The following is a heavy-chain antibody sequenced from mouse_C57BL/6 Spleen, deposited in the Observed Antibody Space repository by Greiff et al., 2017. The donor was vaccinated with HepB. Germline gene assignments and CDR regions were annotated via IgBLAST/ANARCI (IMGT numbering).Heavy chain of an antibody. CDR1: GFSLSTSGMG. V-gene: IGHV8-12*01. D-gene: IGHD2-5*01. J-gene: IGHJ2*01. Sequence: QVTLKVCGPGILQSSQTLSLTCSFSGFSLSTSGMGVSWIRQPSGKGLEWLAHIYWDDDKRYNPSLKSRLTISKDTSRNQVFLKITSVDTADTATYYCARRCYYSNYFDYWGQGTTLTVSS. CDR3: ARRCYYSNYFDY. CDR2: IYWDDDK.